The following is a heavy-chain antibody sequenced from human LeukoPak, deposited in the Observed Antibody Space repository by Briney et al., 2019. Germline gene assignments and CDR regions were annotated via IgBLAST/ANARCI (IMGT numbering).Heavy chain of an antibody. J-gene: IGHJ4*02. D-gene: IGHD4-17*01. Sequence: PSETLSLTCTVSGGSISSGGYYWSWIRQHPGKGLEWIGYIYYSGSTYYNPSLKSRVTISVDTSKNQFSLKLSSVTAADTAVYYCARFYGDYGLRQYYFDYWGQGTLVTVSS. CDR3: ARFYGDYGLRQYYFDY. V-gene: IGHV4-31*03. CDR2: IYYSGST. CDR1: GGSISSGGYY.